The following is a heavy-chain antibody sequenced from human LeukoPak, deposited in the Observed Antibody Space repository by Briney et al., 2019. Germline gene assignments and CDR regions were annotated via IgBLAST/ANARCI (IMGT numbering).Heavy chain of an antibody. D-gene: IGHD3-3*01. CDR3: ARYDFWSGFRWFDP. J-gene: IGHJ5*02. Sequence: SVKVSCKASGGTFSSYAISWVRQAPGQGLEWMGGIIPIFGTANYAQKFQGRVTITADESTSTVYMELSSLRSEDTAVYYCARYDFWSGFRWFDPWGQGTLVTVSS. CDR2: IIPIFGTA. V-gene: IGHV1-69*13. CDR1: GGTFSSYA.